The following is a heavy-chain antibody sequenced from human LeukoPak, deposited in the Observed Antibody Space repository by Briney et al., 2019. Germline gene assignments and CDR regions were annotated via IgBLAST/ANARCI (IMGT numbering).Heavy chain of an antibody. CDR2: IYYSGRT. CDR1: GGPISSYY. D-gene: IGHD3-10*01. J-gene: IGHJ4*02. V-gene: IGHV4-59*08. CDR3: ARHVGNSGSGSYLTYFDY. Sequence: SETLSLPCTVSGGPISSYYWSWIRQPPGKGLEWIGHIYYSGRTHYNPPLKSRVTISVDTSKNQFSLKLSSVTAADTAVYYCARHVGNSGSGSYLTYFDYWGQGTLVTVSS.